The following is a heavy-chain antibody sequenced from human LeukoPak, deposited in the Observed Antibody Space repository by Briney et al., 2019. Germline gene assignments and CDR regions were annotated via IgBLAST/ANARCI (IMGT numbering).Heavy chain of an antibody. CDR1: GFTFSDYY. Sequence: GSLRLSCAASGFTFSDYYMSWIRQAPGKGLEWVSAISGSGGSTYYADSVKGRFTISRDNSKNTLYLQMNSLRAEDTAVYYCAKDESPYYFDYWGQGTLVTVSS. CDR3: AKDESPYYFDY. V-gene: IGHV3-23*01. J-gene: IGHJ4*02. CDR2: ISGSGGST.